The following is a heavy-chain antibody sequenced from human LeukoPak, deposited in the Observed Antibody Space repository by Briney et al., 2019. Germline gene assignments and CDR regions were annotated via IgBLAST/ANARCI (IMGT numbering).Heavy chain of an antibody. V-gene: IGHV3-7*01. CDR1: GFTLSRYW. CDR2: INLDGSVI. D-gene: IGHD3-22*01. Sequence: GGSLRLSCAASGFTLSRYWMSWVRQAPGRGLEWWANINLDGSVIHYVDSAKGRFTISRDNAKNSLYLRMNYLRADDTALYYCATSDDSSGSDWGQGTLVTVSS. J-gene: IGHJ4*02. CDR3: ATSDDSSGSD.